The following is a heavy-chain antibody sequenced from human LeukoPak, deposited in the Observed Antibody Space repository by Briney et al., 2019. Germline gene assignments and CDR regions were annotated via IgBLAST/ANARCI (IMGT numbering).Heavy chain of an antibody. Sequence: GESLKISCRGSGYSFTSYWIAWVRQMPGKGLECMGIIYPRDSDTRYSPSFQGQVTISADKSISAAYLQWSSLKASDTAIYYCARSGGSSYGYTFIDYWGQGTLVTVSS. CDR3: ARSGGSSYGYTFIDY. CDR1: GYSFTSYW. D-gene: IGHD5-18*01. J-gene: IGHJ4*02. CDR2: IYPRDSDT. V-gene: IGHV5-51*01.